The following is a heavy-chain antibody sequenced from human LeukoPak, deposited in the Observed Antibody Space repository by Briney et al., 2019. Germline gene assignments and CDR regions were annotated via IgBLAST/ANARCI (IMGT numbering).Heavy chain of an antibody. V-gene: IGHV3-21*01. D-gene: IGHD3-10*01. CDR2: ISSSSSYI. J-gene: IGHJ6*04. CDR3: ASQLLWFGELLYQTMWDV. CDR1: GFTFSSYS. Sequence: GGSLRLSCAASGFTFSSYSMNWVRQAPGKGLEWVSSISSSSSYIYYADSVKGRFTISRDNAKNSLYLQMNSLRAEDTAVYYCASQLLWFGELLYQTMWDVWGKGTTVTVSS.